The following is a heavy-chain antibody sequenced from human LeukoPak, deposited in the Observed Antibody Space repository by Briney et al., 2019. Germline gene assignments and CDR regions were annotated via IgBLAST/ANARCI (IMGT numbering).Heavy chain of an antibody. CDR1: GGTFSSYA. CDR3: ARGLRGSPAFDC. CDR2: INPNSGGT. Sequence: ASAKVSCKASGGTFSSYAISWVRQAPGQGLEWMGWINPNSGGTNYAQKFQGRVTMTRDTSISTASMELSRLRSDDTAVYYCARGLRGSPAFDCWGQGTLVTVSS. J-gene: IGHJ4*02. D-gene: IGHD2-2*01. V-gene: IGHV1-2*02.